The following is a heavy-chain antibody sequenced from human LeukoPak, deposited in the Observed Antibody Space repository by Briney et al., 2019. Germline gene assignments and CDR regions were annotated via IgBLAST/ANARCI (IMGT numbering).Heavy chain of an antibody. D-gene: IGHD6-19*01. CDR3: ARDETAVAGSFVLGDY. Sequence: GGSLRLSCAASGFTFSSFWMSWVRQAPGKGLEWVANIKQDGSEKYYVDSVKGRFTISRDNAKNSLYLQMNSLRAEDTAVYYCARDETAVAGSFVLGDYWGQGTLVTVSS. CDR2: IKQDGSEK. CDR1: GFTFSSFW. V-gene: IGHV3-7*01. J-gene: IGHJ4*02.